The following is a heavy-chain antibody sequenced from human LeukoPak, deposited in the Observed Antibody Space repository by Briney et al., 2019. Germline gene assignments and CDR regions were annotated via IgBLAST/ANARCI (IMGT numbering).Heavy chain of an antibody. CDR2: INPNSGGT. CDR3: ARDRRPTVTTFAETDY. CDR1: GYTFTDYY. J-gene: IGHJ4*02. Sequence: ASVKVSCKASGYTFTDYYMHWVRQAPGQGLEWMGWINPNSGGTNYAQKFQGRVTMTRDTSISTAYMELSRLRSDDTAVYYCARDRRPTVTTFAETDYWGQGTLVTVSS. V-gene: IGHV1-2*02. D-gene: IGHD4-17*01.